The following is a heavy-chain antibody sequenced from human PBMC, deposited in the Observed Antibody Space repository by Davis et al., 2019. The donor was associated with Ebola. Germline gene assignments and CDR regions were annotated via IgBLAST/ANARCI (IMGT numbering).Heavy chain of an antibody. J-gene: IGHJ6*02. CDR3: ARGSRNMDV. Sequence: GESLKISCAASGFTFNKYWMHWVRQAPGKGLVYVSRISSDGGITSYADSVKGRFTISRDNAKSTLYLQMNSLTAEDTAVYYCARGSRNMDVWGQGTTVTVS. V-gene: IGHV3-74*01. CDR1: GFTFNKYW. CDR2: ISSDGGIT.